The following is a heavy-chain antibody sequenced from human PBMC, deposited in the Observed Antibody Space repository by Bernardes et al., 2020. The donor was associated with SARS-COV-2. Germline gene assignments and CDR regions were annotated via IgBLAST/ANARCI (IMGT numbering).Heavy chain of an antibody. J-gene: IGHJ4*02. Sequence: GRSLRPSCAASGFTFSSFWMHWVRQGPGKGLVWVSRINTAGRTTTYADSVKGRFTISRDNGKNTLYLQMNSLRAEDTAVYYCVRGPSDGHGRFEYWGQGALVTVSS. CDR1: GFTFSSFW. CDR2: INTAGRTT. CDR3: VRGPSDGHGRFEY. V-gene: IGHV3-74*03.